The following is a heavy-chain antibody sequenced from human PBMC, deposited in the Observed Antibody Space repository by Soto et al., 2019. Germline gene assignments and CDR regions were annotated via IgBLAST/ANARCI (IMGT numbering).Heavy chain of an antibody. V-gene: IGHV4-28*01. Sequence: SETLSLTCAVSGYSISSSNWWGWIRQPPGKGLEWIGYIYYSGSTYYNPSLKSRVTMSVDTSKNQFSLKLSSVTAVDTAVYYCARRGNSSRRHPVDYWGQGTLVTVSS. CDR3: ARRGNSSRRHPVDY. CDR2: IYYSGST. D-gene: IGHD6-13*01. CDR1: GYSISSSNW. J-gene: IGHJ4*02.